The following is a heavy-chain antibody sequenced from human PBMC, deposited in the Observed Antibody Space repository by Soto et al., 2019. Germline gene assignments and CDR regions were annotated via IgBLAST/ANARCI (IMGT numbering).Heavy chain of an antibody. V-gene: IGHV6-1*01. J-gene: IGHJ6*02. Sequence: PSQTLSLTCAISGDSVSSNSAAWNWIRQSPSRGLEWLGRTYYRSKWYNDYAVSVKSRITINPDTSKNQFSLQLNSVTPEDTAVYYCARDDILTGRTTSYYYYGMDVWGQGTTVTVSS. D-gene: IGHD3-9*01. CDR3: ARDDILTGRTTSYYYYGMDV. CDR1: GDSVSSNSAA. CDR2: TYYRSKWYN.